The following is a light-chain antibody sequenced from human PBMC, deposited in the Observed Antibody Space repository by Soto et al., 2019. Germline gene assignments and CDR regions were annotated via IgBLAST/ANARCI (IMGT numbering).Light chain of an antibody. CDR1: QHVGLN. CDR2: TAS. CDR3: QERGRWPRAT. V-gene: IGKV3-11*01. Sequence: EMVLTQSPATLSLSPGESATLSCRASQHVGLNFAWDQQISGQPPRLLIHTASSMAPGIPARFSSSGSRTDFTLTISRLVPEDIAVYYCQERGRWPRATFGGGTKVEMK. J-gene: IGKJ4*01.